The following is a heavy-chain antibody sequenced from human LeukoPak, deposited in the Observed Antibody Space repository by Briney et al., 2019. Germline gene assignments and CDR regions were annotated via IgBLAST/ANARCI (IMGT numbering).Heavy chain of an antibody. Sequence: RPSETLSLTCTVSGGSISSFYWSWTRQPAGKGLEWIGRIYISGSTNYSPSPKSRVTMSIDTSKNQFSLKLSSVTAADTAVYYCARATPGRLARFDYWGQGTLVTVSS. CDR2: IYISGST. D-gene: IGHD1-26*01. CDR3: ARATPGRLARFDY. J-gene: IGHJ4*02. V-gene: IGHV4-4*07. CDR1: GGSISSFY.